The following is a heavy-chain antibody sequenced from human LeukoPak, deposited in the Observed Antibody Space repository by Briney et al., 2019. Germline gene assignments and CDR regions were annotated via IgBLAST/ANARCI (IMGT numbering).Heavy chain of an antibody. D-gene: IGHD3-22*01. CDR1: GGTFSSYA. Sequence: SVKVSCKASGGTFSSYAISWVRQAPGQGLEWMGRIIPIFGTANYAQKFQGRVTITTDESTSTAYMELSSLRSEDTAVYYCARGTTYYYDSSGYYGYWGQGTLVIVSS. CDR3: ARGTTYYYDSSGYYGY. J-gene: IGHJ4*02. CDR2: IIPIFGTA. V-gene: IGHV1-69*05.